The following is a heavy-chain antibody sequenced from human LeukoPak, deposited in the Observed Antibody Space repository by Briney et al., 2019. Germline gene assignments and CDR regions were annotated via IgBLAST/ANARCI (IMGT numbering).Heavy chain of an antibody. Sequence: GRSLRLSCAASGFTFSSYAMHWVRQAPGKGLEWVANIKQDGSEKYYVDSVKGRFTISRDNAKNSLYLQMNSLRAEDTAVYYCASDYDILTDYSYWGQGTLVTVSS. V-gene: IGHV3-7*01. D-gene: IGHD3-9*01. CDR1: GFTFSSYA. J-gene: IGHJ4*02. CDR2: IKQDGSEK. CDR3: ASDYDILTDYSY.